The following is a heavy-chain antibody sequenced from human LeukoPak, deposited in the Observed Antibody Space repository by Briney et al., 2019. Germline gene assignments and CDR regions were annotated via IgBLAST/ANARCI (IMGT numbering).Heavy chain of an antibody. D-gene: IGHD3-10*01. J-gene: IGHJ4*02. CDR3: ARASSSQLLWFGELIDY. CDR1: GYTFTSYG. Sequence: ASVKVSCEASGYTFTSYGISWVRQAPGQGLEWMGWISAYNGNTNYAQKLQGRVTMTTDTSTSTAYMELRSLRSDDTAVYYCARASSSQLLWFGELIDYWGQGTLVTVSS. V-gene: IGHV1-18*01. CDR2: ISAYNGNT.